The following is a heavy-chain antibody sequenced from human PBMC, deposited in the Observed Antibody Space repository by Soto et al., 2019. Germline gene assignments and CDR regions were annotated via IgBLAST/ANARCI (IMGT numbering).Heavy chain of an antibody. CDR2: TSGSGAST. CDR3: AKGGGFDRRDFYYFDS. D-gene: IGHD5-12*01. J-gene: IGHJ4*02. Sequence: GGSLRLSCAASRFTFSDYAMSWVRQAPGKGPEWVSATSGSGASTYYADSVKGRFTISRDNSKNTLYLQMNNLRVEDTALYFCAKGGGFDRRDFYYFDSWGQGTLVTVSS. V-gene: IGHV3-23*01. CDR1: RFTFSDYA.